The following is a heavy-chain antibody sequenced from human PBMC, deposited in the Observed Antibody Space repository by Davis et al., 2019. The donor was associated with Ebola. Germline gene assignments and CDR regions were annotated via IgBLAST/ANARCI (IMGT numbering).Heavy chain of an antibody. CDR1: GDSIRSSNW. Sequence: SETLSLTCAVSGDSIRSSNWWSWVRQSPGKGLEWIGEVYHGGNTNYNPSLKGRVTISVDTSKNQFSLKLSSVTAADTAVYYCARDSGPYGMDVWGQGTTVTVSS. J-gene: IGHJ6*02. V-gene: IGHV4-4*02. CDR2: VYHGGNT. CDR3: ARDSGPYGMDV.